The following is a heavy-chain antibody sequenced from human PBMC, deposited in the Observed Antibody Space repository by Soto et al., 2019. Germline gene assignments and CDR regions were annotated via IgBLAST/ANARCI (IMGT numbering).Heavy chain of an antibody. D-gene: IGHD3-22*01. CDR1: GGTFSSYA. CDR3: ARDTDYYDRSGYYSPLDY. V-gene: IGHV1-69*13. Sequence: GASVKVSCKASGGTFSSYAISWVRQAPGQGLEWMGGIIPIFGTANYAQKFQGRVTITADESTSTAYMELSSLRSEGTAVYYCARDTDYYDRSGYYSPLDYWGQGTLVTVSS. CDR2: IIPIFGTA. J-gene: IGHJ4*02.